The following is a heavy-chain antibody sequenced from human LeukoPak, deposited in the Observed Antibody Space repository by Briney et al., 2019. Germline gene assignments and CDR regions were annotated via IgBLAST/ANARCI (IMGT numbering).Heavy chain of an antibody. J-gene: IGHJ4*02. D-gene: IGHD6-13*01. V-gene: IGHV4-59*01. CDR2: IYYSGST. Sequence: PSETLSLTCTVSGGSMSPYHWGWIRQPPGKGLEWTGYIYYSGSTNYNPSLKSRVTISVDTSKNQFSLKLSSVTAADTAVYYCARGVYIAAAQYAYWGQGTLVTVSS. CDR3: ARGVYIAAAQYAY. CDR1: GGSMSPYH.